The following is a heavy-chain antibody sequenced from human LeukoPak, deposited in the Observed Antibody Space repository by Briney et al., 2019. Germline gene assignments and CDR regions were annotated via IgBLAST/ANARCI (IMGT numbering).Heavy chain of an antibody. J-gene: IGHJ4*02. CDR2: IHHSGNT. CDR3: ARIDWTPDS. Sequence: SETLSLTCAVSGYSISNGHVWAWIRQPPGKGLEWIGTIHHSGNTYYNPSLQSRVSVSVDTSRNQFSLRLSSVTAADTATYYCARIDWTPDSWGQGTLVTVSS. CDR1: GYSISNGHV. V-gene: IGHV4-38-2*01. D-gene: IGHD1-1*01.